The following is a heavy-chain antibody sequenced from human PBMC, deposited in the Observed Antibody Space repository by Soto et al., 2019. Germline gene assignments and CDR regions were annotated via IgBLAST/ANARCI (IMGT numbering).Heavy chain of an antibody. D-gene: IGHD6-6*01. CDR3: ARVRVAARPAYYYYGMDV. J-gene: IGHJ6*02. Sequence: PSETLSLTCTVSGGSISSYYWSWIRQPAGKGLEWIGRIYTSGSTNYNPSLKSRVTMSVDTSKNQFSLKLSSVTAADTAVYYCARVRVAARPAYYYYGMDVWGQGTTVTVSS. CDR2: IYTSGST. CDR1: GGSISSYY. V-gene: IGHV4-4*07.